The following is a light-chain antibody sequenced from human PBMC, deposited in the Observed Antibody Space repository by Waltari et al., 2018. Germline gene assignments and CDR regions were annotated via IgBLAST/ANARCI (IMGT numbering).Light chain of an antibody. CDR1: QSLFWGKDKNNY. CDR2: WAY. CDR3: QQYYSNPQT. Sequence: DIVMTQSPDSLPVSLGETVTINCISSQSLFWGKDKNNYLALYQQTPGQPPRLLIRWAYFREPVVPDRFIGSGSGTDFALTISNLQAEDVAVYYCQQYYSNPQTFGPGTKLEI. V-gene: IGKV4-1*01. J-gene: IGKJ2*01.